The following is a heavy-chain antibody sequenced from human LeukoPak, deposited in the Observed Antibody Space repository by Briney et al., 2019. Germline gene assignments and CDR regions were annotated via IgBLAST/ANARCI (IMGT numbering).Heavy chain of an antibody. V-gene: IGHV1-18*01. CDR1: GYTFTSYG. D-gene: IGHD3-9*01. CDR3: ARSDLYYDILTGYYIPNWFDP. Sequence: GASVKVSCKASGYTFTSYGISWVRQAPGQGLEWMGWISAYNGNTNYAQKLQGRVTITTDTSTSTAYMELRSLRSDDTAVYYCARSDLYYDILTGYYIPNWFDPWGQGTLVTVSS. J-gene: IGHJ5*02. CDR2: ISAYNGNT.